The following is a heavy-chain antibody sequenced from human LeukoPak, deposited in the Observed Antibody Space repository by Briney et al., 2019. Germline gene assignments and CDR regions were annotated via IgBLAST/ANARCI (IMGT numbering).Heavy chain of an antibody. J-gene: IGHJ4*02. CDR2: INPSGGST. CDR1: GSTFTSFY. V-gene: IGHV1-46*01. CDR3: ARESNAGHYFDY. D-gene: IGHD2-8*01. Sequence: ASVKVSCKASGSTFTSFYMRWVRQAPGQGLEWMGIINPSGGSTSYAQKFQGRVTMTRDTSTSTVYMELSSLRSEDTAVYYCARESNAGHYFDYWGQGTLVTVSS.